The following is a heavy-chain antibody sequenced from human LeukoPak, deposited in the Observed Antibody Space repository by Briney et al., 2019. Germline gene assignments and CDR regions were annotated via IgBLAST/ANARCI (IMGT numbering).Heavy chain of an antibody. J-gene: IGHJ4*02. D-gene: IGHD6-19*01. Sequence: PSETLSLTCSVSGYSLSSGFFCDWIRQPPGKGLEWIGSMSHSGPTYYNPSLKSRVTVSVDTSKNQFSLKLSSVTAADTAVYYCARCTAVAGIGGDFDYWGRGTLVTVSS. CDR2: MSHSGPT. V-gene: IGHV4-38-2*01. CDR1: GYSLSSGFF. CDR3: ARCTAVAGIGGDFDY.